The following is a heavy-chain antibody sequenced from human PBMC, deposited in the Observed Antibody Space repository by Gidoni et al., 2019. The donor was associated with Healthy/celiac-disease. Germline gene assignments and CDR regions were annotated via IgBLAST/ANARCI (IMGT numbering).Heavy chain of an antibody. CDR3: ARLADIVVVPAARYFDY. CDR2: IYPGDSDT. Sequence: EVQLVQSGAEVKKPGESLKISCKGSGYSFTSYWIGWVRQMPGKGLEWMGIIYPGDSDTRYSPSFQGQVTISADKSISTAYLQWSSLKASDTAMYYCARLADIVVVPAARYFDYWGQGTLVTVSS. CDR1: GYSFTSYW. D-gene: IGHD2-2*01. V-gene: IGHV5-51*01. J-gene: IGHJ4*02.